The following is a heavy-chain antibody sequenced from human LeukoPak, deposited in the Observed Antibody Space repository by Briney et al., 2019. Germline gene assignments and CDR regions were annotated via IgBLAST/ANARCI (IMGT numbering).Heavy chain of an antibody. CDR3: ASPVTLLYYFDS. CDR2: ISYDGSNK. D-gene: IGHD4-17*01. Sequence: GGSLRLSCAASGFTFSSYAMHWVRQAPGKGLEWVAVISYDGSNKYYADSVKGRFTISRDNSKNTLYLQMNSLRAEDTAVYYCASPVTLLYYFDSGGKGTLVTVSS. V-gene: IGHV3-30-3*01. J-gene: IGHJ4*02. CDR1: GFTFSSYA.